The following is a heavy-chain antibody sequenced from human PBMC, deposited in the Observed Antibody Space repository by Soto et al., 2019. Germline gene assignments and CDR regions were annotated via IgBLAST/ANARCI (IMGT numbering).Heavy chain of an antibody. J-gene: IGHJ4*02. CDR3: ARDIFGYYYDSSGYYYDY. CDR1: GYTFTSYA. D-gene: IGHD3-22*01. CDR2: INAGNGNT. Sequence: GASVKVSCKASGYTFTSYAMHWVRQAPGQRLEWMGWINAGNGNTKYSQKFQGRVTITRDTSASTAYMELSSLRSEDTAVYYCARDIFGYYYDSSGYYYDYWGQGTLVTV. V-gene: IGHV1-3*01.